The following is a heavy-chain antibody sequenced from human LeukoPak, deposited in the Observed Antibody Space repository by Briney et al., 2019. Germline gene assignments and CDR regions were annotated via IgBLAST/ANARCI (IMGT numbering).Heavy chain of an antibody. CDR3: ARGGYYDYVWGSYRYRYYFDY. J-gene: IGHJ4*02. CDR1: GGSFSGYY. D-gene: IGHD3-16*02. CDR2: INHSGST. Sequence: SETLSLTCAVYGGSFSGYYWSWIRQPPGKGLEWIGEINHSGSTNYNPSLKSRVIISVDTSKNQFSLKLSSVTAADTAVYYCARGGYYDYVWGSYRYRYYFDYWGQGTLVTVSS. V-gene: IGHV4-34*01.